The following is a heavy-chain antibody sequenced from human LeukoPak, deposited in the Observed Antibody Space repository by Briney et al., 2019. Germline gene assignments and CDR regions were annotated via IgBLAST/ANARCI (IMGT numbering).Heavy chain of an antibody. V-gene: IGHV3-23*01. CDR1: GFTLSNYW. D-gene: IGHD2-2*01. J-gene: IGHJ4*02. Sequence: PGGSLRLSCAASGFTLSNYWMSWVRQAPGKGLEWVSSLSGSGYNTYYADSVKGRFTISRDNSKNTVYLQMNSLTAEDTAVYYCAKDPYGTRYFDYWGQGTLVTLSS. CDR2: LSGSGYNT. CDR3: AKDPYGTRYFDY.